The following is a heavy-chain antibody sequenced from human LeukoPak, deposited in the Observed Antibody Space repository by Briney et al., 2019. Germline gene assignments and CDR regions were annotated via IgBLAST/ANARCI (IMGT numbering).Heavy chain of an antibody. CDR2: ISSSSSYI. V-gene: IGHV3-21*01. Sequence: GGSLRLSCAASGFXSSNYNINWVRQAPGKGLEWGSSISSSSSYIYYADSVKGRFTISRDNTKNSLYLQMNSLRAEDTAVYYCARDSPYGTAGYWGQGTLVTVSS. D-gene: IGHD2-8*02. CDR3: ARDSPYGTAGY. J-gene: IGHJ4*02. CDR1: GFXSSNYN.